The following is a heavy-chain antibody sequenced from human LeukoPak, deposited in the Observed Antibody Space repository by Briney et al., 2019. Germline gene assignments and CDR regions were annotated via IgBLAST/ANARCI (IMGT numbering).Heavy chain of an antibody. J-gene: IGHJ4*02. D-gene: IGHD3-10*01. CDR1: GGSISSYY. CDR3: ARGSMVRGKYDY. V-gene: IGHV4-59*01. CDR2: IYYSGST. Sequence: SETLSLTCTVSGGSISSYYWSWIRQPPGKGLEWIGYIYYSGSTNYNPSLKSRVTISVDTSKNQFSLKLSSVTAADMAVYYCARGSMVRGKYDYWGQGTLVTVSS.